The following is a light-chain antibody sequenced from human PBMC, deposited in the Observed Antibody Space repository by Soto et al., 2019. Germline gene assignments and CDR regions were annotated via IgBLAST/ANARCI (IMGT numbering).Light chain of an antibody. CDR3: QQYYSTPIT. CDR1: QSVLYSSNNKNY. J-gene: IGKJ5*01. Sequence: DIVMTQSPDSLAVSLGERATINCKSSQSVLYSSNNKNYLAWYQQKPGQPPKLLIYWASTRESGVPDRFSGSGYGPDFTLTISSLQAEDVAVYYCQQYYSTPITFGQGTRLEIK. CDR2: WAS. V-gene: IGKV4-1*01.